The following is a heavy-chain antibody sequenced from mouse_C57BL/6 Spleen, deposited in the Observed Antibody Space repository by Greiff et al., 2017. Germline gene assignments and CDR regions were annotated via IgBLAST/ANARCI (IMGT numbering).Heavy chain of an antibody. Sequence: QVQLKESGPELVKPGASVKISCKASGYTFTDYYINWVKQRPGQGLEWIGWIFPGSGSTYYNEKFKGKATLTVDKSSSTAYMLLSSLTSEDSAVYFCANSSGYVAWCAYWGQGTLVTVSA. D-gene: IGHD3-2*02. CDR2: IFPGSGST. CDR1: GYTFTDYY. CDR3: ANSSGYVAWCAY. J-gene: IGHJ3*01. V-gene: IGHV1-75*01.